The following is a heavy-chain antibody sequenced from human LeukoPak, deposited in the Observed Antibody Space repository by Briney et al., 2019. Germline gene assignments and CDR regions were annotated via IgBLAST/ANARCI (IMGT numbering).Heavy chain of an antibody. CDR1: GFTFSSYA. J-gene: IGHJ4*02. D-gene: IGHD5-12*01. Sequence: GGSLSLSCAASGFTFSSYAMSWVRQAPGKGLEWVSAISGSGDSTYYADSVKGRFTISRDSSKNTLYLQMNSLRAEDTAVYYCAKGRAYSGYDYPDYWGQGTLVTVSS. CDR2: ISGSGDST. CDR3: AKGRAYSGYDYPDY. V-gene: IGHV3-23*01.